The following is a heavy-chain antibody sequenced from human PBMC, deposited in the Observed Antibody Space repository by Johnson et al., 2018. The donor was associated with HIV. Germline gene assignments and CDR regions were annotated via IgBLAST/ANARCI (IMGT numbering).Heavy chain of an antibody. CDR1: GFTLISYA. CDR3: ARDLNRYYYGSVKAFDI. J-gene: IGHJ3*02. D-gene: IGHD3-10*01. Sequence: QVQLVESGGGVVQPGRSLRLSCAASGFTLISYAMHWVRQAPGKGLEWVAGISYDGNSEYYADSVKGRVTISRDNSKNTLYLQMNSLRAEDTAVYYCARDLNRYYYGSVKAFDIWGQGTMVTVSS. CDR2: ISYDGNSE. V-gene: IGHV3-30-3*01.